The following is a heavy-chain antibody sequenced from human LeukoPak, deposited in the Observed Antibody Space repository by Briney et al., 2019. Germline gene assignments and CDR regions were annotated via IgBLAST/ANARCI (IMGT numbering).Heavy chain of an antibody. D-gene: IGHD2-2*01. CDR2: IITIFGTA. CDR3: ARGGYCSSTSWPKHPPPPHVLDWFDP. V-gene: IGHV1-69*13. CDR1: GGTFSNYV. J-gene: IGHJ5*02. Sequence: SVKVSCKASGGTFSNYVISWVRQAPGQGLEWMGGIITIFGTANYAQKFQGRVTITADESTSTAYMELSSLRSEDTAVYYCARGGYCSSTSWPKHPPPPHVLDWFDPWGQGTLVTVSS.